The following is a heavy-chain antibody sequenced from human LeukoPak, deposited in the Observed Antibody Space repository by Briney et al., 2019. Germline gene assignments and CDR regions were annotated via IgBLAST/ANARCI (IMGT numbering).Heavy chain of an antibody. Sequence: SETLSLTCAVSGVSITDNWWSWVRQPRGKGLEWIGEILHTGPTNFNPSLKSRVTISMDKSKNQLSLRLNSVTAADTAIYYCVRGGTYYLPYWGQGILVTVSS. CDR1: GVSITDNW. J-gene: IGHJ4*02. D-gene: IGHD1-26*01. CDR2: ILHTGPT. V-gene: IGHV4-4*02. CDR3: VRGGTYYLPY.